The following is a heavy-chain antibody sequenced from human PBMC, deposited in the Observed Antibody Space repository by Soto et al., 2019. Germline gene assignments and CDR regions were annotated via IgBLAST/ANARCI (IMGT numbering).Heavy chain of an antibody. D-gene: IGHD2-2*01. CDR3: ARDHRAYCSSTSCSGSWFDP. Sequence: PSETLSLTCTVSGGSIRSGGCYWSWIRQHPGEGLGGVGYIYYSGSTYYNPSLKSRVTISVDTSKNQFSLKLSSVTAADTAVYYCARDHRAYCSSTSCSGSWFDPWGQGTLVTVSS. J-gene: IGHJ5*02. V-gene: IGHV4-31*03. CDR2: IYYSGST. CDR1: GGSIRSGGCY.